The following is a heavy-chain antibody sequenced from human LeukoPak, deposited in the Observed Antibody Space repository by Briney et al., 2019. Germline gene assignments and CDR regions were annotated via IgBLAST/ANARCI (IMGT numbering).Heavy chain of an antibody. J-gene: IGHJ4*02. CDR2: IKEDGSEK. D-gene: IGHD5-12*01. V-gene: IGHV3-7*04. Sequence: GGSLRLSCAVSGFTISNYWMTWVRQAPGKGLEWVANIKEDGSEKHYVDSVKGRFTISRDNAKNSLYLQMNSLRAEDTAVYYCARGRGGLPYWGQGTLVTVSS. CDR3: ARGRGGLPY. CDR1: GFTISNYW.